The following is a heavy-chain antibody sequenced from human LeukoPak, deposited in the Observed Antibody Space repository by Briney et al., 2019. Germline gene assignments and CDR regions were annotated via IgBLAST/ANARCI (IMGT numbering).Heavy chain of an antibody. CDR2: IYYSGST. CDR1: GYSISSGDYY. D-gene: IGHD3-10*01. J-gene: IGHJ5*02. V-gene: IGHV4-30-4*01. Sequence: SETLSLTCIVSGYSISSGDYYWSWIRQPPGKGLEWIGYIYYSGSTYYNPSLKSRVTISVDTSKNQFSLKLGSVTAADTAVYYCAGINTMVRGVIRFDPWGQGTLVTVSS. CDR3: AGINTMVRGVIRFDP.